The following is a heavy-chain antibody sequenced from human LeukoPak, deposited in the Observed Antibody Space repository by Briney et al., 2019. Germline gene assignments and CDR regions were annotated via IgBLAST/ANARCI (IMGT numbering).Heavy chain of an antibody. V-gene: IGHV3-30-3*01. CDR1: GFTFGSYA. CDR3: AREWAVAAFGY. CDR2: ISYDGSNK. D-gene: IGHD6-19*01. J-gene: IGHJ4*02. Sequence: PGRSLRLSCAASGFTFGSYAMHWVRQAPGKGLEWVAVISYDGSNKYYADSVKGRFTISRDNSKNTLYLQMNSLRAEDTAVYYCAREWAVAAFGYWGQGTLVTVSS.